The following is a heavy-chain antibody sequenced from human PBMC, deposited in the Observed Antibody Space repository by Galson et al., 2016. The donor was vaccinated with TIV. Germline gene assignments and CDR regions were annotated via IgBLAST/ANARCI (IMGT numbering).Heavy chain of an antibody. D-gene: IGHD6-19*01. J-gene: IGHJ4*02. Sequence: SLRLSCAASGFTFSNYAMHWVRQAPGKGLEWVAVISYDDGSNQFYADSVKGRFTISKDNSKNTLYLQMNSLRAEDTAVYYCVRDLQQWIFDYWGQGTTVTVSA. CDR3: VRDLQQWIFDY. V-gene: IGHV3-30*04. CDR1: GFTFSNYA. CDR2: ISYDDGSNQ.